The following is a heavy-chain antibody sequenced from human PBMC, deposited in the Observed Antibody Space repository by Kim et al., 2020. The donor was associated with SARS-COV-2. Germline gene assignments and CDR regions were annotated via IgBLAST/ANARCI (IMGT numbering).Heavy chain of an antibody. Sequence: ADSVKGRFTISRHNSKNTLYLQMNSLRAEDTAVYYCARVTPYYYYYGMDVWGQGTTVTVSS. J-gene: IGHJ6*02. V-gene: IGHV3-53*04. CDR3: ARVTPYYYYYGMDV.